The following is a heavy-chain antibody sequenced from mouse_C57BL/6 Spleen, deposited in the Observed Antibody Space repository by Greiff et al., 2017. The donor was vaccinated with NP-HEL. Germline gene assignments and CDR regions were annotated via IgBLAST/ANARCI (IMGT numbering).Heavy chain of an antibody. V-gene: IGHV1-26*01. J-gene: IGHJ2*01. CDR1: GYTFTDYY. CDR2: INPNNGGT. Sequence: EVQLQQSGPELVKPGASVKISCKASGYTFTDYYMNWVKQSHGKSLEWIGDINPNNGGTSYNQKFKGKATLTVDKSSSTAYMELRSLTSEDSAVYYCARGSSLHFDYWGQGTTLTVSA. CDR3: ARGSSLHFDY. D-gene: IGHD1-1*01.